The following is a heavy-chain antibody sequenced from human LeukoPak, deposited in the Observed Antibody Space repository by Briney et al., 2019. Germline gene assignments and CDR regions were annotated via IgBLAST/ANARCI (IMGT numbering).Heavy chain of an antibody. V-gene: IGHV3-21*01. CDR2: ISGGSTYI. J-gene: IGHJ6*03. Sequence: PGGSLRLSCTASGFAFSTYDMNWVRQAPGKGLEWVSSISGGSTYIYYIDSVKGRFTISRDNAKNSLYLQMVSLSAEDTAVYYCARESGIMVGDYYYYYMDVWGIGTTVTVSS. D-gene: IGHD1-26*01. CDR3: ARESGIMVGDYYYYYMDV. CDR1: GFAFSTYD.